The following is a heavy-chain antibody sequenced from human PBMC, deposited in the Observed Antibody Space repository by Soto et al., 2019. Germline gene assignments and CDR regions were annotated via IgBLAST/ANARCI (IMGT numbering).Heavy chain of an antibody. D-gene: IGHD4-4*01. Sequence: GGSLRLSCAASGFSFASYSMNWLRQAPGKGLEWVSSISIKPNRTSFYIHYAESVKGRFTISRDNAKDSLSLQMKTLRAEDTGVYYCARVRLEYSNKPYFFDNWGRGTQVTVSS. CDR1: GFSFASYS. CDR2: ISIKPNRTSFYI. V-gene: IGHV3-21*01. J-gene: IGHJ4*01. CDR3: ARVRLEYSNKPYFFDN.